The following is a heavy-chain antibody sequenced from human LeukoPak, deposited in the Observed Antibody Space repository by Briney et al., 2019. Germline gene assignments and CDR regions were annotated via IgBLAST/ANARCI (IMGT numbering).Heavy chain of an antibody. D-gene: IGHD2-21*02. J-gene: IGHJ6*02. CDR1: GFTVSNNF. Sequence: GGSLRLSCAASGFTVSNNFLSWVRQAPGKGLEWVSLIYGGGNTYYADSAKGRFTISRDNSKNTVYLQMNSLRAEDSAVYYCARGSCGGDCYYYYYGMDVWALGTTVTVSS. V-gene: IGHV3-66*01. CDR3: ARGSCGGDCYYYYYGMDV. CDR2: IYGGGNT.